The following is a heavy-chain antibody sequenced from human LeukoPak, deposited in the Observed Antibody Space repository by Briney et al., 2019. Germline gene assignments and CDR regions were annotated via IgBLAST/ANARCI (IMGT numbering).Heavy chain of an antibody. V-gene: IGHV3-30*02. CDR1: GFSFSTYG. CDR3: AKDRLDSYGSARYYFDS. J-gene: IGHJ4*02. Sequence: GGSLRLSCVASGFSFSTYGMHWVRQAPGKGLEWVAFIRHDGSSKYYADSVKVRFTISRDSSKDTLYLHMNSLRTEDTAVYYCAKDRLDSYGSARYYFDSWGQGSLVTVSS. CDR2: IRHDGSSK. D-gene: IGHD5-18*01.